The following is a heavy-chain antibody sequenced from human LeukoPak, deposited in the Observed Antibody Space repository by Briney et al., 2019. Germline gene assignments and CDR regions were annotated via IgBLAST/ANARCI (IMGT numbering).Heavy chain of an antibody. Sequence: PSETLSLTCTVSGVSITNYWSWSRQPPGKGLEWIGFIFYSGSTNYNPSLKSRVTISLNTSKTQFSLKLSSVTAADTAVYYCARGSPLYSSSSLDYWGQGTLVTVSS. J-gene: IGHJ4*02. CDR1: GVSITNY. CDR3: ARGSPLYSSSSLDY. CDR2: IFYSGST. V-gene: IGHV4-59*08. D-gene: IGHD6-6*01.